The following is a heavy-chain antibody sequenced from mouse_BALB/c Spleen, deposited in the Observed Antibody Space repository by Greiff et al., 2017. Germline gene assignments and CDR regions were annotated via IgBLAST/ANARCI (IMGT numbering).Heavy chain of an antibody. J-gene: IGHJ3*01. V-gene: IGHV2-9*02. Sequence: VQLKQSGPGLVAPSQSLSITCTVSGFSLTSYGVHWVRQPPGKGLEWLGVIWAGGSTNYNSALMSRLSISKDNSKSQVFLKMNSLQTDDTAMYYCARDYGKAWAWFAYWGQGTLVTVSA. CDR1: GFSLTSYG. CDR3: ARDYGKAWAWFAY. D-gene: IGHD2-1*01. CDR2: IWAGGST.